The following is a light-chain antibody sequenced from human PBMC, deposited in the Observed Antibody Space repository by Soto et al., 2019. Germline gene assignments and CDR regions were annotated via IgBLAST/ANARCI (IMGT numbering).Light chain of an antibody. CDR2: AAS. CDR3: QQSYSIPYV. V-gene: IGKV1-39*01. J-gene: IGKJ2*01. CDR1: QSISTY. Sequence: DIQMTQSPSYLSASVGDRVTITCRASQSISTYVNWYQQKPGKAPQLLIHAASSLQGGVPSRFSGSGSGTDFTLTISSLHPEDFAPYYCQQSYSIPYVFGQATKL.